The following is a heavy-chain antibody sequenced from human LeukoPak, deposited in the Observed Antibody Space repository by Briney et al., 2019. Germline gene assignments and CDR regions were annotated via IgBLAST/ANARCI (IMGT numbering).Heavy chain of an antibody. D-gene: IGHD3-22*01. V-gene: IGHV1-2*02. J-gene: IGHJ4*02. Sequence: ASVKVSCKASGYTFTGYYMHWVRQAPGQGLEWMGWINPNSGGTNYAQKFQGRVTMTRDTPISTAYMELSRLRSDDTAVYYCARGGHYYDSSGYYPDYWGQGTLVTVSS. CDR3: ARGGHYYDSSGYYPDY. CDR2: INPNSGGT. CDR1: GYTFTGYY.